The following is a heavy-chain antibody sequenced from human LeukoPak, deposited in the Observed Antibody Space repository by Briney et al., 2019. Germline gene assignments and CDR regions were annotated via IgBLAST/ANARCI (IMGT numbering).Heavy chain of an antibody. J-gene: IGHJ4*02. CDR2: IYTSGST. D-gene: IGHD6-6*01. CDR3: VPTEPEVAARGADYFDY. V-gene: IGHV4-4*07. CDR1: GGSISSYY. Sequence: PSETLSLTNTVSGGSISSYYWSWIRQPAGKGLEWIGRIYTSGSTNYNPSLKSRVTISVDTSKNQFSLKLSPLTAADTAVYYCVPTEPEVAARGADYFDYWGQGTLVTVSS.